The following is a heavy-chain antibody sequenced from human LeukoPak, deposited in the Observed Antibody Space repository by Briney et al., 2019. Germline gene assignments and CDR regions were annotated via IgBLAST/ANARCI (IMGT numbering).Heavy chain of an antibody. CDR3: AKDLLGYCSGGSCLWGY. Sequence: PGGSLRLSCAASGFTFSSSGMHWVRQAPGKGLEWVAVISYDGSNKYYADSVKCRFTISRDNSKNTLYLQMNSLRAEDTAVYYCAKDLLGYCSGGSCLWGYWGQGTLVTVSS. V-gene: IGHV3-30*18. J-gene: IGHJ4*02. D-gene: IGHD2-15*01. CDR2: ISYDGSNK. CDR1: GFTFSSSG.